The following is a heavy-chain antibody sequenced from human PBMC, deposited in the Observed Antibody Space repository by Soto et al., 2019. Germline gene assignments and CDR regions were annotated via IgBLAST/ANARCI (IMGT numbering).Heavy chain of an antibody. J-gene: IGHJ5*01. V-gene: IGHV4-38-2*02. CDR2: IYHSGST. CDR1: SSPINSRSY. D-gene: IGHD6-19*01. CDR3: SSNTSGQNFVNW. Sequence: KSSETLSLTCTVSSSPINSRSYWGWIRQTPGKGLEWVASIYHSGSTHYNPSLKSRDTISVDTSNTQFSLRQSSVPVADTAISYYSSNTSGQNFVNW.